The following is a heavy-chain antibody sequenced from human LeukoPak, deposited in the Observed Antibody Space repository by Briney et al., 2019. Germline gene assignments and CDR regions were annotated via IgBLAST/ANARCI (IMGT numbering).Heavy chain of an antibody. CDR1: GGSISSSNW. J-gene: IGHJ4*02. CDR3: ARLSYGSGSYGVRDY. CDR2: IYHSGST. Sequence: SGTLSLTCAVSGGSISSSNWWSWVRQPPGKGLEWIGNIYHSGSTYYNPSLKSRVTTSVDTSKNQFSLNLNSVTAADTAVYYCARLSYGSGSYGVRDYWGQGTLVTVSS. D-gene: IGHD3-10*01. V-gene: IGHV4-4*02.